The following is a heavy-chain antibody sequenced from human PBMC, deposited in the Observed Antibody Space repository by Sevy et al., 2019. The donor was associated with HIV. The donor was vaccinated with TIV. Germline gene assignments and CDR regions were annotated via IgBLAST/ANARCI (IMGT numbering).Heavy chain of an antibody. CDR2: IDQSGNA. J-gene: IGHJ4*01. V-gene: IGHV4-38-2*01. CDR3: ARHGIFGVTYSFDY. D-gene: IGHD3-3*01. CDR1: DYSISRGYR. Sequence: SETLSLTCAVSDYSISRGYRWGWIRQPPGKGLEWIGSIDQSGNAYYNPSLRSRVTISVDTSKNQFSLYVRTVTATDTAVYYCARHGIFGVTYSFDYWGRGTLVTVSS.